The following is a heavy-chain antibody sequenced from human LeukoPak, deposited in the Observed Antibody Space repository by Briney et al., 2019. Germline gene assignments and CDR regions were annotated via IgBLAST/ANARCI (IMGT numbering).Heavy chain of an antibody. V-gene: IGHV5-51*01. CDR1: GYSFTNYW. CDR3: ARGYCSSSSCYLDV. J-gene: IGHJ6*04. CDR2: IYPGDSDT. Sequence: GESLKISCKGSGYSFTNYWIGWVRQMPGKGLEGMGIIYPGDSDTTYSPSFQGQVTISADKSISTAYLQWSSLKASDTAIYYCARGYCSSSSCYLDVWGKGTTVIVSS. D-gene: IGHD2-2*01.